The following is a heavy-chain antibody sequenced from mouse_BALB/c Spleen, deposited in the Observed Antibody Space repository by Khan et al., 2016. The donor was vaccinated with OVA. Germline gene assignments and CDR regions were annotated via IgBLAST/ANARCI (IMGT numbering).Heavy chain of an antibody. CDR2: INPSSGYT. Sequence: QVQLQQPGAELARPGASVKMSCKASGYTFTSYTMHWVKQRPGQGLEWIGFINPSSGYTNYNQKFKDKATLTEDKSSNTAYMQLSSLTSEDSAVYYCARSGAYYRYDGYFDVWGAGTTVTVSS. V-gene: IGHV1-4*01. CDR1: GYTFTSYT. CDR3: ARSGAYYRYDGYFDV. D-gene: IGHD2-14*01. J-gene: IGHJ1*01.